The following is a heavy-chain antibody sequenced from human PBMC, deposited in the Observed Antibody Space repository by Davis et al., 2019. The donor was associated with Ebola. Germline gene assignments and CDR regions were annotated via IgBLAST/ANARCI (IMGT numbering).Heavy chain of an antibody. V-gene: IGHV6-1*01. Sequence: LRLSCAISGDSVSSNSAAWNWIRQSPSRGLEWLGRTYYRSKWYNDYAVSVKSRITINPDTSKNQFSLQLNSVTPEDTAVYYCARDRNYYDSSGFFDYWGQGTLVTVSS. CDR3: ARDRNYYDSSGFFDY. J-gene: IGHJ4*02. CDR1: GDSVSSNSAA. CDR2: TYYRSKWYN. D-gene: IGHD3-22*01.